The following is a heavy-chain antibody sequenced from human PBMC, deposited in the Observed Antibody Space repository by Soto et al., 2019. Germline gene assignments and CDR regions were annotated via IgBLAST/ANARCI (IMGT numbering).Heavy chain of an antibody. J-gene: IGHJ6*02. Sequence: QVQLVQSGAEVKKPGASVKVSCKASGYTFTSYGISWVRQAPGQGLEWMGWISAYNGNTNYAQKLQGRVTMTTDTPASTAYIELRSLRSDDTAVYYCASAYRYRPQRHYYYYAMDVWGQGTTVTVSS. CDR3: ASAYRYRPQRHYYYYAMDV. D-gene: IGHD5-18*01. CDR1: GYTFTSYG. CDR2: ISAYNGNT. V-gene: IGHV1-18*01.